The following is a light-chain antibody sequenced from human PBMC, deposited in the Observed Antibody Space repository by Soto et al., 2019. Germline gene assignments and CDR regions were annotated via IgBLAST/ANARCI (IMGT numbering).Light chain of an antibody. Sequence: QSVLTQPRSVSGSPGQSVTISCTGTNSDVGRYNFVSWYQQLPGKAPKLLISAVSQRPSGVPDRFSGSKSGNTASLTISGLQADDEADYFCYSYTASAIWVFGGGTKLTVL. V-gene: IGLV2-11*01. CDR3: YSYTASAIWV. CDR2: AVS. CDR1: NSDVGRYNF. J-gene: IGLJ3*02.